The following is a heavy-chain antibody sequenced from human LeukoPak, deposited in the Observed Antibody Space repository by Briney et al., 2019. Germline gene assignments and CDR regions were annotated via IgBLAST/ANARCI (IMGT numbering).Heavy chain of an antibody. V-gene: IGHV3-21*01. CDR1: GFTFSTYT. CDR3: AREGLRTERSDTDAFDI. D-gene: IGHD3-3*01. CDR2: ISSNGYYI. Sequence: PGGSLRLSCAASGFTFSTYTINWVRQAPGKGLEWVSSISSNGYYIYYAGSVRGRFTISRDNAKNSLYLQMNSLRAEDTALYYCAREGLRTERSDTDAFDIWGQGIMVTVSS. J-gene: IGHJ3*02.